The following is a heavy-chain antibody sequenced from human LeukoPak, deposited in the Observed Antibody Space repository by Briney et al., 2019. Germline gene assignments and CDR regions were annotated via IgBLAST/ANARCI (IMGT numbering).Heavy chain of an antibody. CDR1: GYTFTGYY. V-gene: IGHV1-2*02. J-gene: IGHJ5*02. CDR2: INPNSGAT. D-gene: IGHD1-14*01. Sequence: VASVKVSCKASGYTFTGYYINWVRQAPGQSLEWMGWINPNSGATKFAQKFQGRVTLTRDTSINTAYMELTSLRCDDTAVYFCARDRQYGTSWRRTSFDPWGQGTLVTVSS. CDR3: ARDRQYGTSWRRTSFDP.